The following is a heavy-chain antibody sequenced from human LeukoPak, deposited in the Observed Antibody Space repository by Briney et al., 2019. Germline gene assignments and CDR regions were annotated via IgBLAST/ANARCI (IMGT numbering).Heavy chain of an antibody. CDR2: INPNSGGT. D-gene: IGHD1-7*01. J-gene: IGHJ4*02. CDR3: AREPKTGITGTTFLDY. CDR1: GYTFTGYY. Sequence: ASVKVSCKASGYTFTGYYMHWVRQAPGQGLEWMGWINPNSGGTNYAQKFQGRVTMTRDTSISTAHMELSRLRSDDTAVYYCAREPKTGITGTTFLDYWGQGTLVTVSS. V-gene: IGHV1-2*02.